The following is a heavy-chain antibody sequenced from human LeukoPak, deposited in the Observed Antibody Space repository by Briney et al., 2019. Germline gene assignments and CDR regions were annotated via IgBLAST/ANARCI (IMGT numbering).Heavy chain of an antibody. Sequence: GGSLRLSCAASGFTFSDYYMSWIRQAPGTGLEWVSYIGNSGSDIHYADSVKGRVSVSRDNAKNLLYLQMNSLRADDTAVYYCARGQKATLSNYYYYGMDVWGRGTPVTVSS. J-gene: IGHJ6*02. CDR2: IGNSGSDI. V-gene: IGHV3-11*01. CDR1: GFTFSDYY. CDR3: ARGQKATLSNYYYYGMDV. D-gene: IGHD2/OR15-2a*01.